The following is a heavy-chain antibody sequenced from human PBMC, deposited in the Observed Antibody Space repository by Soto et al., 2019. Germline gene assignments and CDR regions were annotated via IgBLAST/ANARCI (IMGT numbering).Heavy chain of an antibody. CDR1: AGTFSSYA. V-gene: IGHV1-69*01. Sequence: QVQVVQSGAEVKKPGSSVKVSCKGSAGTFSSYAVSWVRQAPGQGLEWMGGLIPISGTVKYAPNFQGRVAFTADESMTTAYMELRSLTSDDTAVYYRATPMDGDHWGQGTLVIVSS. CDR3: ATPMDGDH. J-gene: IGHJ4*02. CDR2: LIPISGTV.